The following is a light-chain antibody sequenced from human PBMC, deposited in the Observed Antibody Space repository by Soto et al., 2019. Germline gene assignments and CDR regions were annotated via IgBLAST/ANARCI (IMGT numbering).Light chain of an antibody. CDR1: QSISSSY. V-gene: IGKV3-20*01. CDR3: HQYGSSPST. J-gene: IGKJ1*01. Sequence: EIVLTQSPGTLSVSPGERATLSCRASQSISSSYLAWYQQKPGQAPRLLIYGASSRATGIPDRFSGSGSGTDFTLTISRLEPEDFAVYYCHQYGSSPSTFGQGTKVDIK. CDR2: GAS.